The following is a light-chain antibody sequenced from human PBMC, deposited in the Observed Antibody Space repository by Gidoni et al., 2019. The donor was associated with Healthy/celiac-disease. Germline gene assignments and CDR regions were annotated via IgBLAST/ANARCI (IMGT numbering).Light chain of an antibody. V-gene: IGKV3-11*01. CDR1: HSVSSH. CDR2: DAS. CDR3: QQRVT. Sequence: DIVLTESPATVSLFPGERATLPGRASHSVSSHLAWYQQKPGQAPRVLIYDASNRATGIPARFSGSGSGTDFTLTISSLEPEDFAVYYCQQRVTFGGGTKVEIK. J-gene: IGKJ4*01.